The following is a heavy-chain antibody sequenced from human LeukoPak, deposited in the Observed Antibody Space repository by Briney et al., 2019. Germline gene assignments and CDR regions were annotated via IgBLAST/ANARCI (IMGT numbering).Heavy chain of an antibody. Sequence: GGSLRLSSVASGFTFSSYAMHWVRQAPGKGLEWVTVISYDGSNKYYADSVKGRFTISRDNSKNTLYLQMNSLRAEDTALYFCARDSGSYYIRYYFDYWGQGTLVTVSS. V-gene: IGHV3-30*04. CDR1: GFTFSSYA. CDR3: ARDSGSYYIRYYFDY. J-gene: IGHJ4*02. D-gene: IGHD3-10*01. CDR2: ISYDGSNK.